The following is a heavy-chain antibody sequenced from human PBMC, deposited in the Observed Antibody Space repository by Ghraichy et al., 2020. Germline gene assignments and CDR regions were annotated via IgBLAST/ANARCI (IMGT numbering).Heavy chain of an antibody. CDR2: IYYSGST. J-gene: IGHJ6*02. CDR1: GGSISSGGYY. D-gene: IGHD1-26*01. Sequence: SETLSLTCTVSGGSISSGGYYWSWIRQHPGKGLEWIGYIYYSGSTYYNPSLKSRVTISVDTSKNQFSLKLSSVTAADTAVYYCAREGIVGATGLYYYYYGMDVWGQGTTVTVSS. CDR3: AREGIVGATGLYYYYYGMDV. V-gene: IGHV4-31*03.